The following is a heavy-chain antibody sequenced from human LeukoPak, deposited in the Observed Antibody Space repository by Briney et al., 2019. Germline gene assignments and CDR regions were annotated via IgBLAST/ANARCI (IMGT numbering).Heavy chain of an antibody. V-gene: IGHV3-30-3*01. J-gene: IGHJ4*02. Sequence: GGSLRLSCAASGFTFSSYAMHWVRQAPGKGLERVAVISYDGSNKYYADSVKGRFTLSRDNSKNTVYLQMNSLRAEDTAVYYCARDRSPYSGYGDLVGYWGQGTLVTVSS. CDR3: ARDRSPYSGYGDLVGY. CDR1: GFTFSSYA. D-gene: IGHD4-17*01. CDR2: ISYDGSNK.